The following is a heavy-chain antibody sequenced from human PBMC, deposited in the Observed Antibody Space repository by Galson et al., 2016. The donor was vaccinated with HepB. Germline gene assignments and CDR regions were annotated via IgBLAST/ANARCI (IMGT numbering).Heavy chain of an antibody. CDR1: GFTFSRYN. CDR3: ARRGCSSSGYYFDY. Sequence: SLRLSCAASGFTFSRYNMNWVRLAPGKGLEWVSSVSSGGDYIDYADSVKGRFTISRDNAKNSLYLQMKSLRVEDTAFYYCARRGCSSSGYYFDYWGQGTLVTVSS. V-gene: IGHV3-21*06. D-gene: IGHD6-13*01. CDR2: VSSGGDYI. J-gene: IGHJ4*02.